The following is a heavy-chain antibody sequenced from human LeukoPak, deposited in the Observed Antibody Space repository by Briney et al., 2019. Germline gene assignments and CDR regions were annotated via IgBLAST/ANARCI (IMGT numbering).Heavy chain of an antibody. CDR3: ARSIAVAGTAGDN. Sequence: ASVKVSCKASGYTFTGYYMHWVRQAPGQGLEWMGWINPNSGGTNYAQKFQGRVTKTRDTSISTAYMELSRLRSDDTAVYYCARSIAVAGTAGDNWGQGTLVTVSS. CDR1: GYTFTGYY. V-gene: IGHV1-2*02. CDR2: INPNSGGT. J-gene: IGHJ4*02. D-gene: IGHD6-19*01.